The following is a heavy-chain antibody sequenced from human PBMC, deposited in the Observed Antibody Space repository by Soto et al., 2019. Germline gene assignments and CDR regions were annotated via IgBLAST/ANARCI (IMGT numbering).Heavy chain of an antibody. D-gene: IGHD2-15*01. CDR3: ARKVSSLLRYYYYGMDV. J-gene: IGHJ6*02. Sequence: SQTLSLTCAISGDSVSSNSAAWNWIRQSPSRGLEWLGRTYYRSKWYNDYAVSVKSRITINPDTSKNQFSLQVNSLTPEDTAVYYCARKVSSLLRYYYYGMDVRGQGTSVTVSS. CDR2: TYYRSKWYN. V-gene: IGHV6-1*01. CDR1: GDSVSSNSAA.